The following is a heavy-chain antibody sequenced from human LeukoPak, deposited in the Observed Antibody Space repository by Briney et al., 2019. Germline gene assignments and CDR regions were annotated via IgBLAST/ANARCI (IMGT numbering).Heavy chain of an antibody. CDR3: ARQQGGYSGYDPFDY. D-gene: IGHD5-12*01. CDR1: GGSISSYY. V-gene: IGHV4-59*08. CDR2: IYYSGST. J-gene: IGHJ4*02. Sequence: SETLSLTCTVSGGSISSYYWSWIRQPPGKGLEWIGYIYYSGSTNYNPSLKSRVTIPVDTSKNQFSLELSSVTAADTAVYYCARQQGGYSGYDPFDYWGQGTLVTVSS.